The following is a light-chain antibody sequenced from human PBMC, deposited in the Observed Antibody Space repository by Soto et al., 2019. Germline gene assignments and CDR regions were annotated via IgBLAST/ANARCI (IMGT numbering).Light chain of an antibody. Sequence: QSALTQPASVSGSPGQSITISCTGTSSDVGGYNYVSWYQQHPGKGPKLMIYEVSNRPPGVSNRFSGSKSGNTATLTISGLQAEDEADYYCSSYTSTTTRVFGTGTKVT. CDR1: SSDVGGYNY. V-gene: IGLV2-14*03. CDR2: EVS. J-gene: IGLJ1*01. CDR3: SSYTSTTTRV.